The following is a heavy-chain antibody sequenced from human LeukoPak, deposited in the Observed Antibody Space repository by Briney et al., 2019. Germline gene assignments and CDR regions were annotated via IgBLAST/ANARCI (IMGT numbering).Heavy chain of an antibody. V-gene: IGHV4-39*01. Sequence: SQTLSLTCTLSNGSTRCSSCYWAWIRQPPGKGLEWLGSIYYSGSITYNPSLNSRVPISVETSRNQFSRRQRSVPSTDTAVMCCARRNGNHDYWGQGTLVTVSS. J-gene: IGHJ4*02. CDR3: ARRNGNHDY. CDR1: NGSTRCSSCY. CDR2: IYYSGSI. D-gene: IGHD2-8*01.